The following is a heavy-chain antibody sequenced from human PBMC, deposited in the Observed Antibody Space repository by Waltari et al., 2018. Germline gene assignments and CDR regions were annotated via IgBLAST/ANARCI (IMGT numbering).Heavy chain of an antibody. Sequence: QLQLQESGPGLGKPSETLSLTCIVPGGSITSNRHYWAWIRQPPGQGLEWIGTMSYNGATYSSPSLKSRVTVSRDTSKNHLSLKLGSVTAADTAVYYCATYIGASIGTAAFDVWGQGTMVTVSS. CDR3: ATYIGASIGTAAFDV. CDR2: MSYNGAT. J-gene: IGHJ3*01. CDR1: GGSITSNRHY. V-gene: IGHV4-39*02. D-gene: IGHD5-12*01.